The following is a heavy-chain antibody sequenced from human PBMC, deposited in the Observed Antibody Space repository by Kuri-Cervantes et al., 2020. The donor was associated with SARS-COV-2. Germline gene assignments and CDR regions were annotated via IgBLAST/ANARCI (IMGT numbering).Heavy chain of an antibody. CDR2: IYYSGST. Sequence: ESLKISCTVSGGSISSYYWSWIRQPPGKGLEWIGYIYYSGSTNYNPSLKSRVTISVDTSKNQFSLKLSSVTAADTAVYYCARQGGSYGGYYFDYWGQGTLVTASS. D-gene: IGHD1-26*01. CDR1: GGSISSYY. J-gene: IGHJ4*02. V-gene: IGHV4-59*01. CDR3: ARQGGSYGGYYFDY.